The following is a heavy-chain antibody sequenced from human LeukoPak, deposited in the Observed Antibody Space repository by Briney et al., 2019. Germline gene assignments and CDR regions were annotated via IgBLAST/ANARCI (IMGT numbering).Heavy chain of an antibody. V-gene: IGHV3-30*19. CDR3: ARAPHLLQGYYFDY. CDR2: ISYDGSNK. Sequence: GGSLRLSCAASGFTFSSYGMHWVRQAPGKGLEWVAVISYDGSNKYYADSVKGRFTISRDNSKNTLYLQMNSLRAEDTAVYYCARAPHLLQGYYFDYWGQGTLVTVSS. D-gene: IGHD4-11*01. CDR1: GFTFSSYG. J-gene: IGHJ4*02.